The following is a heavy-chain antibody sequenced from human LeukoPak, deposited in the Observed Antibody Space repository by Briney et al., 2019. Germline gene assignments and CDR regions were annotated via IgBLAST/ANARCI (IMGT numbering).Heavy chain of an antibody. CDR1: GGSISSYY. D-gene: IGHD6-13*01. J-gene: IGHJ5*02. CDR2: IYYSGST. V-gene: IGHV4-59*12. Sequence: PSETLSLTRTVSGGSISSYYWSWIRQPPGKGLEWIGYIYYSGSTNYNPSLKSRVTISVDTSKNQFSLKLSSVTAADTAVYYCASGGGRRQQLVRFDPWGQGTLVTVSS. CDR3: ASGGGRRQQLVRFDP.